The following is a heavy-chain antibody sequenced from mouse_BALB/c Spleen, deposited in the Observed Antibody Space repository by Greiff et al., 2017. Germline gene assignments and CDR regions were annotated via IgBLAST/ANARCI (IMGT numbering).Heavy chain of an antibody. CDR1: GFTFSDFY. V-gene: IGHV7-1*02. D-gene: IGHD2-12*01. CDR3: ARDLRRGAMDY. Sequence: EVKVVESGGGLVQPGGSLRLSCATSGFTFSDFYMEWVRQPPGKRLEWIAASRNKANDYTTEYSASVKGRFIVSRDTSQSILYLQMNALRAEDTAIYYCARDLRRGAMDYWGQGTSVTVSS. CDR2: SRNKANDYTT. J-gene: IGHJ4*01.